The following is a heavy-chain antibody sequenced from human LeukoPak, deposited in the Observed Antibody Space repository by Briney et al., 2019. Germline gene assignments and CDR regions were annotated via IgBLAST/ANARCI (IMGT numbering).Heavy chain of an antibody. CDR2: INWNGGST. D-gene: IGHD1-7*01. J-gene: IGHJ4*02. CDR1: GFTFSSYE. CDR3: ARATRGNFMDY. Sequence: PGGSLRLSCAASGFTFSSYEMSWVRQAPGKGLEWVSGINWNGGSTGYADSVKGRFTISRDNAKNSLYLQMNSLRAEDTALYYCARATRGNFMDYWGQGTLVTVSS. V-gene: IGHV3-20*04.